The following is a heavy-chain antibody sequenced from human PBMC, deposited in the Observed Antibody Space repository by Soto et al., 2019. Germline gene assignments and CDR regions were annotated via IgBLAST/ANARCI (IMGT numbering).Heavy chain of an antibody. J-gene: IGHJ4*02. CDR3: ARERREEIHDGYDIDY. CDR1: GDSISDYY. V-gene: IGHV4-4*07. Sequence: SETLSLTXTVSGDSISDYYWSWIRQPAGKGLEWIGRIYTSGSTDYNPSLKSRVTISIDTSKNQFSLKVTSMTAADTAVYYCARERREEIHDGYDIDYWGQGTLVTVSS. CDR2: IYTSGST. D-gene: IGHD5-12*01.